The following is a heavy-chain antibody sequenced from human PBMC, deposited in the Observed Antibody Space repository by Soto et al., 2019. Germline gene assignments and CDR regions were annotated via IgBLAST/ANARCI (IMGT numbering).Heavy chain of an antibody. CDR1: GGSISSSSYY. CDR3: ARGYYYDSSGYYGYYYYYGMDV. J-gene: IGHJ6*02. CDR2: IYYSGST. V-gene: IGHV4-39*01. Sequence: SETLSLTCTVSGGSISSSSYYWGWIRQPPGKGLEWIGSIYYSGSTYYNPSLKSRVTISVDTSKNQFSLKLSSVTAADTAVYYCARGYYYDSSGYYGYYYYYGMDVWGQGTTVT. D-gene: IGHD3-22*01.